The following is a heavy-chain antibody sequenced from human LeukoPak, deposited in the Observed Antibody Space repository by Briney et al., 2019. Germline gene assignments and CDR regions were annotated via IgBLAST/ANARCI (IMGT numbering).Heavy chain of an antibody. Sequence: GGSLRLSCTASGFTFSSYWMHWVRQAPGKGLVWVSRINSDGGSTSYADSVKGRFTISRDNAKNTLYLQMNSLRAENTAVYYCARRIQGMAPYYFDYWGRGTLVTVSS. J-gene: IGHJ4*02. CDR1: GFTFSSYW. CDR3: ARRIQGMAPYYFDY. D-gene: IGHD5-24*01. CDR2: INSDGGST. V-gene: IGHV3-74*01.